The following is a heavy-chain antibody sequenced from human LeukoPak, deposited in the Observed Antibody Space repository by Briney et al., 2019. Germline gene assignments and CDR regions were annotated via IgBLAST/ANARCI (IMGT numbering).Heavy chain of an antibody. CDR2: IKQDGSEK. V-gene: IGHV3-7*01. Sequence: GGSLRLYCAASGFTFSSYWMSWVRQAPGKGLEWVANIKQDGSEKYYVDSVKGRFTISRDNAKNSLYLQMNSLRAEDTAVYYCARVPRYNWNDGFDYWGQGTLVTVSS. D-gene: IGHD1-20*01. J-gene: IGHJ4*02. CDR3: ARVPRYNWNDGFDY. CDR1: GFTFSSYW.